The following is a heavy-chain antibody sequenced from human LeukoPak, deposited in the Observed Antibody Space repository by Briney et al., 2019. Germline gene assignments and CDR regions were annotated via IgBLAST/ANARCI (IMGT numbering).Heavy chain of an antibody. CDR1: GFTFSSCG. V-gene: IGHV3-21*01. D-gene: IGHD6-19*01. CDR2: IGPTGTDR. Sequence: GGSLRLSCAASGFTFSSCGFNWVRQAPGKGLGWVSSIGPTGTDRYYADSVRGRFTISRDNAKNSMYLQMDSLRDEDAAVYYCASDRQWLVRGENYWGQGTLVTVSS. J-gene: IGHJ4*02. CDR3: ASDRQWLVRGENY.